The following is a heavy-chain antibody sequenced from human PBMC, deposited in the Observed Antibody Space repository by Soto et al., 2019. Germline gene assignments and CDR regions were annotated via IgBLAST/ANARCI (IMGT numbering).Heavy chain of an antibody. Sequence: QITLKESGPTLVKPTQTLTLTCTFSGFSLSTTGVGVGWIRQPPGKALEWLALIYWDDDKRYNPSLKSRLTMTKDAAKGQVVLTMTSRDPGDRGTYDCVQSRGGGDWLQSYSSRSYCGLDVWGQGTTVTVSS. V-gene: IGHV2-5*02. CDR3: VQSRGGGDWLQSYSSRSYCGLDV. D-gene: IGHD2-21*01. CDR1: GFSLSTTGVG. J-gene: IGHJ6*02. CDR2: IYWDDDK.